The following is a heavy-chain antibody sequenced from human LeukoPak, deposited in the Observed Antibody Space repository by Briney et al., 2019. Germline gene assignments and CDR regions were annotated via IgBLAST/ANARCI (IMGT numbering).Heavy chain of an antibody. J-gene: IGHJ4*02. CDR1: GFTFSSYW. V-gene: IGHV3-74*01. CDR2: INSDGSST. CDR3: ARDPKGWLEPTPYFDY. Sequence: GGSLRPSCAASGFTFSSYWMHWVRQAPGKGLVWVSRINSDGSSTSYADAVKGRFTISRDNAKNSLYLQMNSLRAEDTAVYYCARDPKGWLEPTPYFDYWGQGTLVTVSS. D-gene: IGHD6-19*01.